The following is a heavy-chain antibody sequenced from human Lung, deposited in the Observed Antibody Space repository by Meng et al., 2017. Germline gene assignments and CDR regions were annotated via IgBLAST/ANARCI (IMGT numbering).Heavy chain of an antibody. CDR1: GGSCSDYY. CDR3: ARGPTTMAHDFDY. D-gene: IGHD4-11*01. V-gene: IGHV4-34*01. J-gene: IGHJ4*02. Sequence: VMLQQWGAALFNPSEPLSLTCVVSGGSCSDYYWSCIRQPPGKGLEWIGEINHSGSTNYNPSLERRATISVDTSQNNLSLKLSSVTAADSAVYYCARGPTTMAHDFDYWGQGTLVTVSS. CDR2: INHSGST.